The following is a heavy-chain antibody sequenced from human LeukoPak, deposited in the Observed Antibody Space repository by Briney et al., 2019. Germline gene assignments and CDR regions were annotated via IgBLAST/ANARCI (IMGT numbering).Heavy chain of an antibody. D-gene: IGHD3-22*01. CDR2: IYYSGST. CDR3: ARGRDYYDSSGYYYEGTIVDY. CDR1: GGSISSYY. J-gene: IGHJ4*02. Sequence: SETLSLTCTVSGGSISSYYWSWIRQPPGKGLEWIGYIYYSGSTNYNPSLKSRVTISVDTSKNQFSLKLSSVTAADTAVYYCARGRDYYDSSGYYYEGTIVDYWGQGALVTVSS. V-gene: IGHV4-59*01.